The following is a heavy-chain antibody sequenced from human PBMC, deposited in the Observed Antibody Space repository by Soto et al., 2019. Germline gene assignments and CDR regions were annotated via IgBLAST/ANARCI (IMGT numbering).Heavy chain of an antibody. CDR1: GGSISSGDYY. J-gene: IGHJ4*02. CDR3: AREDNDYGDYGGLGTT. V-gene: IGHV4-30-4*01. D-gene: IGHD4-17*01. CDR2: IYYSGST. Sequence: QVQLQESGPGLVKPSQTLSLTCTVSGGSISSGDYYWSWIRQPPGKGLEWFGYIYYSGSTYYNPSLKSRVTISVDTSKNQFSLKLSPVTAANTAVYYCAREDNDYGDYGGLGTTWGQGPLVTVSS.